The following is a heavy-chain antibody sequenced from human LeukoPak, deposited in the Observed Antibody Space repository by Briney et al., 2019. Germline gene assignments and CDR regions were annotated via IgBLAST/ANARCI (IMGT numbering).Heavy chain of an antibody. V-gene: IGHV3-21*01. CDR2: ISNSSSYI. J-gene: IGHJ3*02. CDR3: ARDGFSLDAFDI. CDR1: GYTFSSYS. Sequence: GGSLRLSCAASGYTFSSYSMNWVRQAPGKGLEWVSSISNSSSYIYYADSVKGQFTISRDNAKNSLYLQMNSLRAEDTAAYYCARDGFSLDAFDIWGQGTMVTVSS.